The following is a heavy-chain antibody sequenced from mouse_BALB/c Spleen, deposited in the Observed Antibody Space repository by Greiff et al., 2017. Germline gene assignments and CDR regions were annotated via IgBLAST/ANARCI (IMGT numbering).Heavy chain of an antibody. D-gene: IGHD1-1*01. V-gene: IGHV2-2*02. CDR1: GFSLTSYG. CDR2: IWSGGST. CDR3: ARHGSSNEYAMDY. Sequence: VQVVESGPGLVQPSQSLSITCTVSGFSLTSYGVHWVRQSPGKGLEWLGVIWSGGSTDYNADFISRLSISKDNSKSQVFFKMNSLQANDTAIYYCARHGSSNEYAMDYWGQGTSVTVSS. J-gene: IGHJ4*01.